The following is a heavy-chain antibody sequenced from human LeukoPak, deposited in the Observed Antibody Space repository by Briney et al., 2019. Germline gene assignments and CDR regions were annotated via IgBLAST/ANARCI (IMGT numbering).Heavy chain of an antibody. CDR2: IYYSGST. Sequence: SETLSLTCTVPGGSISSSSYYWGWIRQPPGKGLEWIGSIYYSGSTYYNPSLKSRVTISVDTSKNQFSLKLSSVTAADTAVYYCARDRRDGYNYWFDPWGQGTLVTVSS. D-gene: IGHD5-24*01. V-gene: IGHV4-39*07. CDR3: ARDRRDGYNYWFDP. J-gene: IGHJ5*02. CDR1: GGSISSSSYY.